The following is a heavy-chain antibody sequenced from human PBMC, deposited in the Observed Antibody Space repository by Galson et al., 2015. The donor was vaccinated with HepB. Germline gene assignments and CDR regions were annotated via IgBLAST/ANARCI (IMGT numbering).Heavy chain of an antibody. CDR3: ARDRLSGYSSGWLDY. D-gene: IGHD6-19*01. CDR2: ISYDGSNK. CDR1: GFTFSNYA. Sequence: SLRLSCAASGFTFSNYAMHWVRQAPGKGLEWVAVISYDGSNKYYADSVKGRFTIPRDNSKNTLYLQMNSLRAEDTAVYYCARDRLSGYSSGWLDYWGQGTLVTVSS. V-gene: IGHV3-30*04. J-gene: IGHJ4*02.